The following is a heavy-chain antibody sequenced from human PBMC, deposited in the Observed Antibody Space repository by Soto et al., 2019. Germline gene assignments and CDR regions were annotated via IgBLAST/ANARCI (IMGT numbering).Heavy chain of an antibody. CDR1: GYTFTSYA. J-gene: IGHJ4*02. Sequence: QVQLVQSGAEVKKPVASVKVSCKASGYTFTSYAMHWVRQAPGQRLEWMGWINAGNGNTKYSQKFQGRVTITRDTSASTAYMELSSLRSEDTAVYYCARFPRPYCSSTSCYYFDYWGQGTLVTVSS. CDR2: INAGNGNT. D-gene: IGHD2-2*01. V-gene: IGHV1-3*01. CDR3: ARFPRPYCSSTSCYYFDY.